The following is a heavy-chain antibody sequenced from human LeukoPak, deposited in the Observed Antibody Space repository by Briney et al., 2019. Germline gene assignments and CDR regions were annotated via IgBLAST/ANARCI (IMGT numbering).Heavy chain of an antibody. CDR1: XXSXXSXX. J-gene: IGHJ5*02. V-gene: IGHV3-7*01. CDR2: IKRDGSQK. Sequence: LRXSCAAPXXSXXSXXMGWVRQAPGKGLXWVXHIKRDGSQKDYLDSVKGRFTISRDNAKNSLYLQMNSLRVEDTAVYYCARLGLEVGGPNWFDPWGQGTLVTVSS. CDR3: ARLGLEVGGPNWFDP. D-gene: IGHD1-1*01.